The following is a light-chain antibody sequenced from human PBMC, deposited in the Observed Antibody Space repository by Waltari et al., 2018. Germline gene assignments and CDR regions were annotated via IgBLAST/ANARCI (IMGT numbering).Light chain of an antibody. CDR3: QQYYTTPLT. CDR1: QSVLYSSNNKNY. Sequence: DIVMTQSPDSLAVSLGERATIHCKSSQSVLYSSNNKNYLAWYQQKPGQPPNLLIYWASTRESGVPDRFSGSGSGTEFTLTIRSLQAEDVAVYYCQQYYTTPLTFGGGTKVEIK. CDR2: WAS. V-gene: IGKV4-1*01. J-gene: IGKJ4*01.